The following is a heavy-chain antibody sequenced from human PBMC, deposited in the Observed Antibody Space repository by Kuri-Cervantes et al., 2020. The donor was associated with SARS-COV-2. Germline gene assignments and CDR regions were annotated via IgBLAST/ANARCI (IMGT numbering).Heavy chain of an antibody. Sequence: GESLKSPCAASGFIVSSSYMSLVRQAPGKGLEWVSIIYAGGSTYYADAVKGQFTISRDISKNTVFLQMNSLRAEDTAVYYCARGSNYDILSGYYIHTPFDYWGQGTLVTVSS. D-gene: IGHD3-9*01. V-gene: IGHV3-66*01. J-gene: IGHJ4*02. CDR1: GFIVSSSY. CDR2: IYAGGST. CDR3: ARGSNYDILSGYYIHTPFDY.